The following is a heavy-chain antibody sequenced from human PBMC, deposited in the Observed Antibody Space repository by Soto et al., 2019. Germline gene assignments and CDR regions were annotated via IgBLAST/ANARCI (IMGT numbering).Heavy chain of an antibody. CDR1: GGSISSGDYY. J-gene: IGHJ3*02. V-gene: IGHV4-30-4*01. CDR2: IYYSGST. Sequence: SETLSLTCTVSGGSISSGDYYWSWIRQPPGKGLEWIGYIYYSGSTYYNPSLKSRVTISVDTSKNQFSLKLSSVTAADTAVYYCASFYGDWGNDAFDIWGQGTMVTVSS. CDR3: ASFYGDWGNDAFDI. D-gene: IGHD4-17*01.